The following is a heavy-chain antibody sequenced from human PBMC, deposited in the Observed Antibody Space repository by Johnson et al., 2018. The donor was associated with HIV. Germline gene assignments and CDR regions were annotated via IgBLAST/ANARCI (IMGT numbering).Heavy chain of an antibody. CDR3: AKEFVITFGGVIEYDAVDI. D-gene: IGHD3-16*02. V-gene: IGHV3-33*06. J-gene: IGHJ3*02. CDR1: GFTFSSYG. Sequence: VQLVESGGGVVQPGRSLRLSCAASGFTFSSYGMHWVRQAPGKGLEWVAVIWYDGSNKYYADSVKGRFTISRDNSKNTLYLQMRSLRAEDTAVYYCAKEFVITFGGVIEYDAVDIWGQGTMVTVSS. CDR2: IWYDGSNK.